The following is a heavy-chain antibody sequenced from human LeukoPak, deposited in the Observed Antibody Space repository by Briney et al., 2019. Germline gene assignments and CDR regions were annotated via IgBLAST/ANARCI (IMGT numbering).Heavy chain of an antibody. CDR3: ARVRRYYFDY. V-gene: IGHV4-59*01. Sequence: SETLSLTCTVSGVSISSYHWSWIRQPPVKGLEWIGYIYNNGSTNYNPSLKSRVTISVDTSKNQVSLKLSSVTAADTAVYYCARVRRYYFDYWGQGTLVTVSS. CDR1: GVSISSYH. CDR2: IYNNGST. J-gene: IGHJ4*02.